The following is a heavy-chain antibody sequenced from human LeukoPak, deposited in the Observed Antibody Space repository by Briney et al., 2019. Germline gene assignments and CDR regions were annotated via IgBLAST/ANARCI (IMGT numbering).Heavy chain of an antibody. Sequence: SETLSLTCTVSGGSISSYYWSWIRQPPGEGLEWIGYIYYSGSTNYNPSLKSRVTISVDTSKNQFSLKLSSVTAADTAVYYCTTKYYYDSSGYYVYWGQGTLVTVSS. J-gene: IGHJ4*02. D-gene: IGHD3-22*01. CDR2: IYYSGST. CDR3: TTKYYYDSSGYYVY. CDR1: GGSISSYY. V-gene: IGHV4-59*12.